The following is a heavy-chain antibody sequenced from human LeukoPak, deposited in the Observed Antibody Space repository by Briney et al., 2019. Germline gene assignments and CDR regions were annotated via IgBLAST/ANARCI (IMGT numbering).Heavy chain of an antibody. Sequence: SETLSLTCTVSGGSISSYYWSWIRQPAGKGLEWIGHIYTGGSTNYNPSLKSRVTMSVDTSKNQFSLKLNSVTAADTAVYYCARDGYDSSGYSYYFDYWGQGTLVTVSS. D-gene: IGHD3-22*01. J-gene: IGHJ4*02. CDR3: ARDGYDSSGYSYYFDY. CDR1: GGSISSYY. CDR2: IYTGGST. V-gene: IGHV4-4*07.